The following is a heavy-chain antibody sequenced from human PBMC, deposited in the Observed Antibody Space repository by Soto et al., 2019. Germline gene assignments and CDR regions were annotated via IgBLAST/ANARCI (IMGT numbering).Heavy chain of an antibody. V-gene: IGHV1-69*12. CDR1: GGTFNNYG. Sequence: QVQLMQSGAEVKKPGTSVKVSCKASGGTFNNYGISWVRQAPGRGLEWMGLIIPIFDTTNYAQNFRGRLTITADESTSTTYMELRGLKSEDTAVYYCARRGDYNNFDYWGQGTLVTVSS. CDR2: IIPIFDTT. CDR3: ARRGDYNNFDY. J-gene: IGHJ4*02. D-gene: IGHD4-4*01.